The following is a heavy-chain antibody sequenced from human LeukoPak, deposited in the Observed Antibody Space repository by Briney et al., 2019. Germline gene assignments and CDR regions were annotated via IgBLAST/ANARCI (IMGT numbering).Heavy chain of an antibody. CDR2: ISSSGSTI. CDR1: GFTFSDYY. V-gene: IGHV3-11*01. Sequence: GGSLRLSCAASGFTFSDYYMSWIRQAPGKGLEWVSYISSSGSTIYYTDSVKGRFTISRDNAKNSLYLQMNSLRAEDTAVYYCARRLYLGYGDYFDYWGQGTLVTVSS. D-gene: IGHD4-17*01. CDR3: ARRLYLGYGDYFDY. J-gene: IGHJ4*02.